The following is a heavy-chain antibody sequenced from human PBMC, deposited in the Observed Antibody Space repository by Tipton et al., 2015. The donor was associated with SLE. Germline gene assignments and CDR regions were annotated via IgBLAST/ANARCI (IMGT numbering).Heavy chain of an antibody. D-gene: IGHD6-13*01. J-gene: IGHJ3*02. CDR1: GYTFTYRY. V-gene: IGHV1-45*02. CDR2: ITPFNGNT. Sequence: QLVQSGAEVKKTGSSVKVSCKASGYTFTYRYLHWVRQAPGQALEWMGWITPFNGNTNYAQKFQDRVTITRDRSMSTAYMELSSLRSEDTAMYYCASRRQQLSQGAFDIWGQGTMVTVSS. CDR3: ASRRQQLSQGAFDI.